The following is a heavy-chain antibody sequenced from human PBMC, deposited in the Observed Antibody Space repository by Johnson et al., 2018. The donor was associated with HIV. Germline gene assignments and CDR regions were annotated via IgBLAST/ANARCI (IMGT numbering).Heavy chain of an antibody. J-gene: IGHJ3*02. CDR1: GFTFSSYA. CDR2: ISYDGSNK. Sequence: QVQLVESGGGVVQPGRSLRLSCAASGFTFSSYAMHWVRQAPGKGLEWVAVISYDGSNKYYADSVKGRFTISRDNSKNTLYLQMNSLRAEDTAVYYCARAMGRWELDAALGAFDIGGQGTMVTVSS. V-gene: IGHV3-30-3*01. CDR3: ARAMGRWELDAALGAFDI. D-gene: IGHD1-26*01.